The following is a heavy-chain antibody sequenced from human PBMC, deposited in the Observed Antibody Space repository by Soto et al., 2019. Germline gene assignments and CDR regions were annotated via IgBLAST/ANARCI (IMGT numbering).Heavy chain of an antibody. CDR2: INPDNGNT. Sequence: SVKVSCEAWGYSFTRYTMNWVRQAPGQRLEWMGWINPDNGNTKSSQKFQDRVIITRDTSASTAYMDLSSLRSEDTAVYYCARGIPTGLIDPPAQGPPVPVYS. J-gene: IGHJ5*02. CDR1: GYSFTRYT. CDR3: ARGIPTGLIDP. V-gene: IGHV1-3*01. D-gene: IGHD2-21*01.